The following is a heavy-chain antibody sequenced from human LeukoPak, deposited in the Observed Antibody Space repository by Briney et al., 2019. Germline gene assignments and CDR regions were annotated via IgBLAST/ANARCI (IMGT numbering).Heavy chain of an antibody. CDR2: IRSDRVTT. D-gene: IGHD6-13*01. V-gene: IGHV3-23*01. Sequence: GGSLRLSCAASGFTFSNYAMSWVRQAPGKGLEWVSAIRSDRVTTYGADSVKVRFTISRDNSKSTLYLEMKSLRAEDTAVYYCAKSWQQYYYMDVWGKGTTVTVSS. CDR3: AKSWQQYYYMDV. J-gene: IGHJ6*03. CDR1: GFTFSNYA.